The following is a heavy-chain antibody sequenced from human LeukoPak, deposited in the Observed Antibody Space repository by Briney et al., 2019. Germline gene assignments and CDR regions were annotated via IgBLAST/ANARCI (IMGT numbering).Heavy chain of an antibody. Sequence: GGSLRLSCAASGFTFSSYAMHWVRQAPGKGLEWVAVISYDGSNKYYADSVKGRFTISRDNSKNTLYLQMNSLRAEDTAVYYCASLSSSSGYYYMDVWGKGTTVTVSS. D-gene: IGHD6-6*01. CDR2: ISYDGSNK. V-gene: IGHV3-30-3*01. CDR3: ASLSSSSGYYYMDV. CDR1: GFTFSSYA. J-gene: IGHJ6*03.